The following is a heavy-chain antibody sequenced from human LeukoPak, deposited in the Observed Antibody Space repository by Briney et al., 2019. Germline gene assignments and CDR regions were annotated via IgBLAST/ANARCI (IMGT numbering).Heavy chain of an antibody. CDR3: ATLAGSSWYFYFDY. V-gene: IGHV1-18*01. CDR1: GYTFTSYG. CDR2: ISAYNGNT. D-gene: IGHD6-13*01. Sequence: ASVKVSFKASGYTFTSYGISWVRQAPGQGLEWMGWISAYNGNTNYAQKLQGRVTMTTDTSTSTAYMELRSLRSDDTAVYYCATLAGSSWYFYFDYWGQGTLVTVSS. J-gene: IGHJ4*02.